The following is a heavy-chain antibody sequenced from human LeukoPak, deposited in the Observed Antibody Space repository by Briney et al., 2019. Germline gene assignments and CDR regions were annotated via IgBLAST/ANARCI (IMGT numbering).Heavy chain of an antibody. J-gene: IGHJ5*02. CDR1: GYTFTSYY. CDR3: ARGPPASTSPRS. CDR2: INPNSGGT. V-gene: IGHV1-2*02. Sequence: ASVKVSCKASGYTFTSYYMHWVRQAPGQGLEWMGWINPNSGGTNYAQKFQGRVTMTRDTSISTAYMELSRLRSDDTAVYYCARGPPASTSPRSWGQGTLVTVSS.